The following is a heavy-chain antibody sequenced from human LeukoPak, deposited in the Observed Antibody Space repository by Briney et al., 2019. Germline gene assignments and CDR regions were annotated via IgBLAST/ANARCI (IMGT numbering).Heavy chain of an antibody. V-gene: IGHV3-9*01. CDR1: GFTFDNNA. CDR3: AKEGSDCTNGICRYFDY. CDR2: INWKSDNM. Sequence: GGSLRLSCAASGFTFDNNAMPWVRQAPGKGLEWVSSINWKSDNMDYADSVKGRFTISRDNARNSLYLQMNSLRVEDTALYYCAKEGSDCTNGICRYFDYWGQGTLVTVSS. J-gene: IGHJ4*02. D-gene: IGHD2-8*01.